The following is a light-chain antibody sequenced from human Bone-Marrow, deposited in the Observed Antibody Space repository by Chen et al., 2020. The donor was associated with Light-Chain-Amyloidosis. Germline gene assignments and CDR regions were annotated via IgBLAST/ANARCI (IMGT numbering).Light chain of an antibody. J-gene: IGKJ4*01. CDR3: QQYGTSPLT. V-gene: IGKV3-20*01. CDR1: QTISSNY. Sequence: EIVLTQSPGTLSLSPGEGANLSCRASQTISSNYLTWYQQKFGQAPRLLIYGSSSRATGIPDRFTGSGAGTDFTLTINRLEPEDFAMYYCQQYGTSPLTSGGGTKVEI. CDR2: GSS.